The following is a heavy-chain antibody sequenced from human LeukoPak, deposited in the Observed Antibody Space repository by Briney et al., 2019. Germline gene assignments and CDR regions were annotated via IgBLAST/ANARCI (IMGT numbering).Heavy chain of an antibody. D-gene: IGHD5-18*01. CDR2: INPNSGDT. CDR1: GYTFTGDY. V-gene: IGHV1-2*02. CDR3: ARGTAMGRWSLDY. J-gene: IGHJ4*02. Sequence: ASVKVSCKASGYTFTGDYVHWVRQAPGQGLEWMGWINPNSGDTNYPHKFQDRVTMTRDTTISTAYMELNRLKSDDTAVYYRARGTAMGRWSLDYWGQGTLVTVSS.